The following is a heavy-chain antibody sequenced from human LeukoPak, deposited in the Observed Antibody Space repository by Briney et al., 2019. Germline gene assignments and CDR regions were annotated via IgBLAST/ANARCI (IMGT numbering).Heavy chain of an antibody. J-gene: IGHJ4*02. D-gene: IGHD6-19*01. CDR3: ARGTAITAGIDF. CDR2: INPEGAST. Sequence: GGSLRLSSTASGFAFSTYWMVWVPQAPGKGLMWVSQINPEGASTTYGDPAKGRFTASRDNAKNALHLQMNSLRVDDTAVYYCARGTAITAGIDFWGQGTLVTVSS. CDR1: GFAFSTYW. V-gene: IGHV3-74*01.